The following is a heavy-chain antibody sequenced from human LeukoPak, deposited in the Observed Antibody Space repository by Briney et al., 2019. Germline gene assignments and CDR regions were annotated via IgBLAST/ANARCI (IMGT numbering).Heavy chain of an antibody. CDR3: ARGVEPLAANTLAY. Sequence: GGSLRLSCAASGFTVITNDMTWVRQAPGKGLEWVSDLYSDGNTKYADSVQGRFTISRDNSKNTLYLEMNSPSPDDTAVYYCARGVEPLAANTLAYWGQGTLVTVSS. CDR1: GFTVITND. J-gene: IGHJ4*02. V-gene: IGHV3-53*01. D-gene: IGHD1-14*01. CDR2: LYSDGNT.